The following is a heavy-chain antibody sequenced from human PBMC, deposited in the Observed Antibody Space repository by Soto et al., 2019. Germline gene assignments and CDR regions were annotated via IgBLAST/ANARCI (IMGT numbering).Heavy chain of an antibody. V-gene: IGHV4-34*01. CDR2: SNHVGST. Sequence: QVQLQQWGAGLLKPSETLSLTCAVYGGSFSGYYWSWIRQPPGKGLEWIGGSNHVGSTNYNPSLKTRVTLSVDPSHNQFSLGLTSVTAADTAVYYCARFLIAGVTTDWGQGTLVIVSS. J-gene: IGHJ4*02. CDR3: ARFLIAGVTTD. CDR1: GGSFSGYY. D-gene: IGHD5-18*01.